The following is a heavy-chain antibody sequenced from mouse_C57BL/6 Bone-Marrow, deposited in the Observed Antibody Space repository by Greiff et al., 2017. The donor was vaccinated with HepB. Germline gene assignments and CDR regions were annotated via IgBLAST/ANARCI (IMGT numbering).Heavy chain of an antibody. CDR3: ANFYYSNYVHDYYAMDY. Sequence: VQLQQPGAELVKPGASVKMSCKASGYTFTSYWITWVKQRPGQGLEWIGDIYPGSGSTNYNEKFKSKATLTVDTSSSTAYMQLSSLTSEDSAVYYCANFYYSNYVHDYYAMDYWGQGTSVTVSS. V-gene: IGHV1-55*01. J-gene: IGHJ4*01. D-gene: IGHD2-5*01. CDR1: GYTFTSYW. CDR2: IYPGSGST.